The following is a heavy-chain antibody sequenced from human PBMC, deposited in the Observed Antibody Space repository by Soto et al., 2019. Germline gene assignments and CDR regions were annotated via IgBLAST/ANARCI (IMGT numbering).Heavy chain of an antibody. CDR2: ISASGAYT. J-gene: IGHJ4*02. CDR3: AKEVIAARPYFFVF. D-gene: IGHD6-6*01. V-gene: IGHV3-23*01. CDR1: GFTFSSYA. Sequence: GSLRLSCAASGFTFSSYAVIWARQTPGKGLEWVSTISASGAYTYYADSVKGRFTISRDNSKNTLYLQMRSLRAGDTATYYCAKEVIAARPYFFVFWGQGTLVTVSS.